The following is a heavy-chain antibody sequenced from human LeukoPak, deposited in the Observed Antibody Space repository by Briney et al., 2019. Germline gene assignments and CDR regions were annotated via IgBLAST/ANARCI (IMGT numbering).Heavy chain of an antibody. CDR2: ISGSGGST. CDR3: ARGLGVQVGAKGVGAFDI. D-gene: IGHD1-26*01. J-gene: IGHJ3*02. Sequence: GGSLRLSCAASGFTFSSYAMSWVRQAPGKGLEWVSAISGSGGSTYYADSVKGRFTISRDNSKNTLYLQMNSLRVEDTAVYYCARGLGVQVGAKGVGAFDIWGQGTMVTVSS. V-gene: IGHV3-23*01. CDR1: GFTFSSYA.